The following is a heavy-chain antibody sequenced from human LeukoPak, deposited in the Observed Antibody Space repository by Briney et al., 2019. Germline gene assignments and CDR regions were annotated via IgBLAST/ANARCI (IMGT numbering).Heavy chain of an antibody. CDR3: ARVADYDFWSGYFTYYYGMDV. J-gene: IGHJ6*02. V-gene: IGHV1-18*01. D-gene: IGHD3-3*01. CDR2: ISAYNGNT. Sequence: GASVKVSCKASGYTFTSYGISWVGQAPGQGREWMGWISAYNGNTNYAQKLQGRVTMTTDTSTSTAYMELRSLRSDDTAVYYCARVADYDFWSGYFTYYYGMDVWGQGTTVTVSS. CDR1: GYTFTSYG.